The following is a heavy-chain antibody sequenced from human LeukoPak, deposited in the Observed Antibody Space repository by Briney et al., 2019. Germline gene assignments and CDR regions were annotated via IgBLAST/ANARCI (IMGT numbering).Heavy chain of an antibody. CDR3: GLMGSSTKPHFDY. V-gene: IGHV1-69*13. D-gene: IGHD2-2*01. CDR1: GGTFSSYA. CDR2: IIPIFGTA. J-gene: IGHJ4*02. Sequence: ASVKVSCKASGGTFSSYAISWVRQAPGQGLEWMGGIIPIFGTANYAQKFQGRVTITADESTSTAYMELSSLRAEDTAVYYCGLMGSSTKPHFDYWGQGTLVTVSS.